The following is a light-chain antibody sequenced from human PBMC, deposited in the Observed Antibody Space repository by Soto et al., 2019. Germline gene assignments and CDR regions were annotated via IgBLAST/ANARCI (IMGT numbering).Light chain of an antibody. CDR1: QSVNSN. CDR2: GAS. V-gene: IGKV3-15*01. Sequence: EVVLTQSPVTLSLSPGERATLSCRASQSVNSNLAWYQQKPGQAPRLLIYGASTRATGIPASFIGNGSGTEFTLTASSLQPEDFAVYYCQQYNNWPFTFGPGTKVDIK. J-gene: IGKJ3*01. CDR3: QQYNNWPFT.